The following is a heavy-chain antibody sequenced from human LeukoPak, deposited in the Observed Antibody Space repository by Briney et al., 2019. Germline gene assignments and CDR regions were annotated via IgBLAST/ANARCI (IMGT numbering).Heavy chain of an antibody. Sequence: GGSLRLSCAASGFTFSSYEMNWIRQAPGKGLEWVSYISSSGSTIYYADSVKGRFTISRDNAKNSLYLQMNSPRAEDTAVYYCARENPGIAVAGDYWGQGTLVTVSS. CDR2: ISSSGSTI. V-gene: IGHV3-48*03. CDR3: ARENPGIAVAGDY. CDR1: GFTFSSYE. D-gene: IGHD6-19*01. J-gene: IGHJ4*02.